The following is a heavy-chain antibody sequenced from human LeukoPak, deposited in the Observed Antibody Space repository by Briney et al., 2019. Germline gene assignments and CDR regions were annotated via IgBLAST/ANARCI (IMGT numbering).Heavy chain of an antibody. V-gene: IGHV4-59*01. CDR2: IYYSGST. CDR1: GGSISSYY. J-gene: IGHJ2*01. D-gene: IGHD5-18*01. CDR3: ARRDTAMVGYFDL. Sequence: SETLSLTCTVSGGSISSYYWSWIRQPPGKGLEWIGYIYYSGSTNYNPSLKSRVTISVDPSKNQFSLKLSSVTAADTAVYYCARRDTAMVGYFDLWGRGTLVTVSS.